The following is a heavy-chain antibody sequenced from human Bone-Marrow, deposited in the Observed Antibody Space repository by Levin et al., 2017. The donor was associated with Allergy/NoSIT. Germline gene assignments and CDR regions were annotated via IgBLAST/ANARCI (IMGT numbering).Heavy chain of an antibody. CDR1: GFTFSSYG. CDR2: LWFDGSKK. D-gene: IGHD5-18*01. J-gene: IGHJ6*02. Sequence: GESLKISCAASGFTFSSYGMQWVRQAPGKGLECVAFLWFDGSKKYYADSVRGRFTISRDTSENALYLQMNSLRVEDTAVYYCARAEYSFGFYYYGMDLWGQGTTVTVSS. CDR3: ARAEYSFGFYYYGMDL. V-gene: IGHV3-33*01.